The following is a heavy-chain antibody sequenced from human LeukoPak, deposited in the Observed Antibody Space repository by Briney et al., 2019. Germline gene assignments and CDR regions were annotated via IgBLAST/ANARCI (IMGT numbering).Heavy chain of an antibody. Sequence: GESLKISCKGSGYSFTSYWIGCVRQMPGKGLEWMGIIHPGDSDIRYSPSFKGQVTISADKSISTAYLQWSNLKASDTAMYYCARQITISHFDYWGQGTLVTVSS. V-gene: IGHV5-51*01. CDR1: GYSFTSYW. CDR2: IHPGDSDI. J-gene: IGHJ4*02. D-gene: IGHD3-3*01. CDR3: ARQITISHFDY.